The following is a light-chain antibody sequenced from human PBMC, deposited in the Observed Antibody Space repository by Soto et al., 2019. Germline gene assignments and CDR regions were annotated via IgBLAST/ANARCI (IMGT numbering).Light chain of an antibody. CDR1: QSVSSN. V-gene: IGKV3-15*01. J-gene: IGKJ2*02. Sequence: EIVMTQSPATLSVSPGERATLSCRASQSVSSNLAWYQQKPGQAPRLLIYGASTRATDIPARFSGSGSGTEFTLTISSLQSEDFAVYYCQQRYNWPPCTFGQGTKLEIK. CDR3: QQRYNWPPCT. CDR2: GAS.